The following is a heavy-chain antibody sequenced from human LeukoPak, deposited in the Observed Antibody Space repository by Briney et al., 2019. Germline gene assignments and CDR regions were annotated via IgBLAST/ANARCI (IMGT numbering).Heavy chain of an antibody. Sequence: GGSLRLSCAASGFTFSSYAVHWVRQAPGKGLEWVAVISYDGSNKYCADSVKGRFTISSDNSKNTLYLQMNSLRAEDTAVYYCARDLGIALDYWGQGTLVTVSS. J-gene: IGHJ4*02. V-gene: IGHV3-30*04. D-gene: IGHD6-13*01. CDR1: GFTFSSYA. CDR2: ISYDGSNK. CDR3: ARDLGIALDY.